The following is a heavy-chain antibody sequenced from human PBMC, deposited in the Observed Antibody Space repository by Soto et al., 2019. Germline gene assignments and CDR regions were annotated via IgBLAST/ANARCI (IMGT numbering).Heavy chain of an antibody. J-gene: IGHJ4*02. Sequence: GGSLRLSCAASGFSFAGYAVTWVRQAPGQGLEWVSASSGGGGSTYDVGSVRGRFTISRDNSKHTVHLQMSRLRAEDTAVYDGAKTESFHGYYNAFDYWGRGTQVTVSS. CDR1: GFSFAGYA. CDR2: SSGGGGST. CDR3: AKTESFHGYYNAFDY. V-gene: IGHV3-23*01. D-gene: IGHD3-9*01.